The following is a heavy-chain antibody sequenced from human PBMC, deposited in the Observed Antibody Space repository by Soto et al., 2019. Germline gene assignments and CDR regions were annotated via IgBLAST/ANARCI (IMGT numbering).Heavy chain of an antibody. D-gene: IGHD3-22*01. CDR3: ARDSWYYDSSGYHEY. V-gene: IGHV4-59*01. CDR2: IYYSGST. CDR1: GGSISSYY. Sequence: SETLSLTCTVSGGSISSYYWSWIRQPPGKGLEWIGYIYYSGSTNYNPSLKSRVTISVDTSKNQFSLKLSSVTAADTAVYYCARDSWYYDSSGYHEYWGQGALVTVSS. J-gene: IGHJ4*02.